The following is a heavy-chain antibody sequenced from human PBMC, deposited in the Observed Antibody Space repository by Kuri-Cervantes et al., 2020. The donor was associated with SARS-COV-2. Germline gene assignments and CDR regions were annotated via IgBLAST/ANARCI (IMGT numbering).Heavy chain of an antibody. Sequence: GESLKISCAASGFTFSDYYMSWIRQAPGKGLEWVSYISSSGSTIYYADSVKGRFTISRDNAKNSLYLQMNSLREEDTAVYYCARDGDRGYDMDVWGQGTTVTVSS. V-gene: IGHV3-11*04. CDR1: GFTFSDYY. J-gene: IGHJ6*03. CDR2: ISSSGSTI. CDR3: ARDGDRGYDMDV.